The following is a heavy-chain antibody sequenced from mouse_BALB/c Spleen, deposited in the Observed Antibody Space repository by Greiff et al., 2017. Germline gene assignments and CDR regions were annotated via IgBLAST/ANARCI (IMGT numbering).Heavy chain of an antibody. V-gene: IGHV5-12-1*01. CDR2: ISSGGGST. D-gene: IGHD1-1*01. J-gene: IGHJ1*01. CDR3: ARQYYYGSSYGYFDV. CDR1: GFAFSSYD. Sequence: EVQVVESGGGLVKPGGSLKLSCAASGFAFSSYDMSWVRQTPEKRLEWVAYISSGGGSTYYPDTVKGRFTISRDNAKNTLYLQMSSLKSEDTAMYYCARQYYYGSSYGYFDVWGAGTTVTVSS.